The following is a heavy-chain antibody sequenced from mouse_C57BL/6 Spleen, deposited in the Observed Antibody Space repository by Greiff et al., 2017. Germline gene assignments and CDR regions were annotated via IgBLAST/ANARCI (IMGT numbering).Heavy chain of an antibody. CDR1: GFTFSDYG. CDR2: ISSGSSTI. Sequence: DVQLVESGGGLVKPGGSLKLSCAASGFTFSDYGMHWVRQAPEKGLEWVAYISSGSSTIYYADTVKGRFTLSRDNAKNTLFLQMTSLRSEDTAMYYCARRLRQEYYYAMDYWGQGTSVTVSS. D-gene: IGHD2-2*01. CDR3: ARRLRQEYYYAMDY. J-gene: IGHJ4*01. V-gene: IGHV5-17*01.